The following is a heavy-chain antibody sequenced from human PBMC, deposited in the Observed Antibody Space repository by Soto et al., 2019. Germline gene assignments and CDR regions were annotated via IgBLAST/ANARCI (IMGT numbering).Heavy chain of an antibody. CDR2: ISSASSTI. D-gene: IGHD3-22*01. Sequence: GSLRLSCAASGFTFSDYSMIWVPQAPGKGLDCIAYISSASSTIYYADSVKGRFTISRDNAKNSLYLQMNSLRDEDTAVYYCARKYDSSGYYKVAPDYWGQGTLVTVSS. J-gene: IGHJ4*02. V-gene: IGHV3-48*02. CDR3: ARKYDSSGYYKVAPDY. CDR1: GFTFSDYS.